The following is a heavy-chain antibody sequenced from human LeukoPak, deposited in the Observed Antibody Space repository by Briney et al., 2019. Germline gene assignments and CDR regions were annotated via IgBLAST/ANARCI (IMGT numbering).Heavy chain of an antibody. D-gene: IGHD5-24*01. V-gene: IGHV3-9*03. CDR3: AKETSDGCNWSNFDI. CDR1: GFTFDDYA. J-gene: IGHJ3*02. CDR2: ISWNSGSI. Sequence: GGSLRLSCAASGFTFDDYAMHWVRHAPGKGLEWVSGISWNSGSIGYADSVKGRFTISRDNAKNSLYLQMNSLRAEDMALYYCAKETSDGCNWSNFDIWGQGTMVTVSS.